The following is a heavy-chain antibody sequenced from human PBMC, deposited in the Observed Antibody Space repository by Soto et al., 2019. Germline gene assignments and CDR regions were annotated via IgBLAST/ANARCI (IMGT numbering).Heavy chain of an antibody. D-gene: IGHD2-15*01. Sequence: SETLSLTCTVSGCSISDSSYFCDWIRQPPGKGLEWIGNIYYSGSTYYNLSLKSRVTISVDTSKNQFSLKLSSVTAADTAVYYCARRGVSSYYSNYWGLGTLVTVSS. V-gene: IGHV4-39*01. J-gene: IGHJ4*02. CDR1: GCSISDSSYF. CDR3: ARRGVSSYYSNY. CDR2: IYYSGST.